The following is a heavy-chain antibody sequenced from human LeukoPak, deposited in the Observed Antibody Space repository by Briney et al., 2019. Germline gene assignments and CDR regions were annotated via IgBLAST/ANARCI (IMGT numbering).Heavy chain of an antibody. Sequence: PGGSLRLSCAASGFTFSTYWMSWVRQAPGKGLEWVANIQQDGSEKYYVDSVKGRFTISRDNAKNSLFLQMSSLRAEDTAVYYCARQVQGFDPWGQGTLVTVSS. CDR3: ARQVQGFDP. V-gene: IGHV3-7*01. CDR2: IQQDGSEK. J-gene: IGHJ5*02. CDR1: GFTFSTYW.